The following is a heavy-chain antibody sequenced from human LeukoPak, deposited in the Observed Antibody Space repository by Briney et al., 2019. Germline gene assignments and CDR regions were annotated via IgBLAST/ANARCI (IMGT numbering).Heavy chain of an antibody. CDR3: VRDCGGDCPFFFDY. CDR1: GFSLSTSGVG. D-gene: IGHD2-21*02. CDR2: IYWNDDE. Sequence: SGPTLVKPTQTLTLTCTFSGFSLSTSGVGVGWIRQPPGKALGWLALIYWNDDERYSPSLKSRLTITKDTSKNQVVLTMTNMDPDDTATYYCVRDCGGDCPFFFDYWGQGTLVTVSS. V-gene: IGHV2-5*01. J-gene: IGHJ4*02.